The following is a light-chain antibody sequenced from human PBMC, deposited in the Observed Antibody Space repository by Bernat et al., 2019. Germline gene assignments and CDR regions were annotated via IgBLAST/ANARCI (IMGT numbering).Light chain of an antibody. Sequence: QSVLTQPHSVSAAPGQKVTISCSGSSSNIGENYVTWYQHVPVTAPKLFIFENNKRPSGIPDRFPGSKSGTSATLELTGLQIGDDAIYPCATWDSSLSVVIFGGGTKVTVL. V-gene: IGLV1-51*01. J-gene: IGLJ2*01. CDR1: SSNIGENY. CDR3: ATWDSSLSVVI. CDR2: ENN.